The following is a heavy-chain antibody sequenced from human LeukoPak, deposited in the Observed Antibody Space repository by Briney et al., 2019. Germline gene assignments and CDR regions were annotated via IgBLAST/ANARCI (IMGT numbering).Heavy chain of an antibody. CDR2: ISYDGSNK. Sequence: GGSLRLSCAASGFTFSSYGMHWVRQAPGKGLEWVEVISYDGSNKYYADSVKGRFTISRDNSENTLYLQMNSLRAEDTAVYYCAKDQGEFDPWGQGTLVTVSS. V-gene: IGHV3-30*18. J-gene: IGHJ5*02. CDR3: AKDQGEFDP. D-gene: IGHD3-10*01. CDR1: GFTFSSYG.